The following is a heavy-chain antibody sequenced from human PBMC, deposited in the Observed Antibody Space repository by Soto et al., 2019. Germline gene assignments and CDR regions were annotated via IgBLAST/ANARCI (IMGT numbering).Heavy chain of an antibody. Sequence: EVQLVESGGGLVQRGGSLRLSCVASGLSLSTYSLNWVRQAPRKGLEWVSYISGSSDTIYYADSVEGRFTISRDNAKNSLYLQMHSLRDDDTAVYFCARGFDLQYGMDVWGQGTTVTVSS. V-gene: IGHV3-48*02. D-gene: IGHD3-10*01. CDR1: GLSLSTYS. CDR2: ISGSSDTI. J-gene: IGHJ6*02. CDR3: ARGFDLQYGMDV.